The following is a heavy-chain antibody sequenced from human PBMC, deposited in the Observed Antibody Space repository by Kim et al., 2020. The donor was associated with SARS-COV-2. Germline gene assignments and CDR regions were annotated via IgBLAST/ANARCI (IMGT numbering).Heavy chain of an antibody. Sequence: SLKSRVTITVDTSKNQFSLKLSSVTAAATAVYYCARFRQSVVPAAMYFDYWGQGTLVTVSS. D-gene: IGHD2-2*01. J-gene: IGHJ4*02. CDR3: ARFRQSVVPAAMYFDY. V-gene: IGHV4-30-2*05.